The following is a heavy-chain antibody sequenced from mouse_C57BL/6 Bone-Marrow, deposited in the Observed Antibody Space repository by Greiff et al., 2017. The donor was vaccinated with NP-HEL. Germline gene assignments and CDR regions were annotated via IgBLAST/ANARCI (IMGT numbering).Heavy chain of an antibody. Sequence: QVQLKESGAELVRPGTSVKVSCKASGYAFTNYLIEWVKQRPGQGLEWIGVINPGSGGTNYNEKFKGKATLTVDKSSSTAYMQLSSLTSEDSAVYFCTRSGNSNYEDYFDYWGQGTTLTVSS. CDR1: GYAFTNYL. CDR2: INPGSGGT. J-gene: IGHJ2*01. D-gene: IGHD2-5*01. V-gene: IGHV1-54*01. CDR3: TRSGNSNYEDYFDY.